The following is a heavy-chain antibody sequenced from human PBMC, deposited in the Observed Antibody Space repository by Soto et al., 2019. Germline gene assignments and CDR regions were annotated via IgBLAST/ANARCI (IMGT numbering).Heavy chain of an antibody. CDR3: ARGRIVGATDYYYGMDV. CDR1: GGTFSSYA. CDR2: IIPIFGTA. D-gene: IGHD1-26*01. V-gene: IGHV1-69*06. J-gene: IGHJ6*04. Sequence: QVQLVQSGAEVKKPGSSVKVSCKASGGTFSSYAIGWVRQAPGQGLEWIGGIIPIFGTANYAQKFQGRGTITADKSTSQAYMELSSVRSEDTAVYYCARGRIVGATDYYYGMDVWGKGTTVTVSS.